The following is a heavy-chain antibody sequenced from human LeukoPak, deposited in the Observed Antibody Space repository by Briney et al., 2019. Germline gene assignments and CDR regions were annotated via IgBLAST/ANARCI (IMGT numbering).Heavy chain of an antibody. J-gene: IGHJ3*02. CDR2: ISSSGSTI. Sequence: PGGSLRLSCAASGFTFSSYEMNWVRQAPGKGLEWVSYISSSGSTIYYADSVKGRFTISGDNAKNSLYLQMNSLRAEDTAVYYCASAFGCSGGSCYSGSMYAFDIWGQGTMVTVSS. CDR1: GFTFSSYE. V-gene: IGHV3-48*03. D-gene: IGHD2-15*01. CDR3: ASAFGCSGGSCYSGSMYAFDI.